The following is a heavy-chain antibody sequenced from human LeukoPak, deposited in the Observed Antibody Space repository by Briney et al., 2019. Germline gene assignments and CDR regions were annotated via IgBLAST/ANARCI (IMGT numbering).Heavy chain of an antibody. D-gene: IGHD3-22*01. J-gene: IGHJ4*02. CDR1: GFPFSSYS. CDR2: ISSSSSYI. Sequence: PGGSLRLSCAASGFPFSSYSMNWVRPAPGKGLEWVSSISSSSSYIYYADSVKGRFTISRDNAKNSLYLQMNSLRAEDTAVYYCARDDDSSGYYYGGDYWGQGTLVTVSS. V-gene: IGHV3-21*01. CDR3: ARDDDSSGYYYGGDY.